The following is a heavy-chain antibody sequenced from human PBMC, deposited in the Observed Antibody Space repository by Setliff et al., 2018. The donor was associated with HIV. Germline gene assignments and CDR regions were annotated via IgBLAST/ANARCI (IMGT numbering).Heavy chain of an antibody. CDR3: ARDWPGYGFDI. CDR2: IRSGSGTV. D-gene: IGHD7-27*01. V-gene: IGHV3-48*01. CDR1: GFTFSSYS. Sequence: PGESLRLSCAASGFTFSSYSMNWVRQSPGKGLEWVSYIRSGSGTVYYADSVRGRFTMSRDNAKNSLYLQMNSLRAEDTAVYYCARDWPGYGFDIWGQGTMVTVSS. J-gene: IGHJ3*02.